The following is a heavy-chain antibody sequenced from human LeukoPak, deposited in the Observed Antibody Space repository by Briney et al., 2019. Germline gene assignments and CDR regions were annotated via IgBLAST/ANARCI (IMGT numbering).Heavy chain of an antibody. CDR2: IYYSGST. CDR3: ARDRLVVPAANAYYYYGMDV. V-gene: IGHV4-31*03. CDR1: GGSISSGGYY. D-gene: IGHD2-2*01. Sequence: PSETLSLTCTVPGGSISSGGYYWSWIRQHPGKGLEWIGYIYYSGSTYYNPSLKSRVTISVDTSKNQFSLKLSSVTAADTAVYYCARDRLVVPAANAYYYYGMDVWGQGTTVTVSS. J-gene: IGHJ6*02.